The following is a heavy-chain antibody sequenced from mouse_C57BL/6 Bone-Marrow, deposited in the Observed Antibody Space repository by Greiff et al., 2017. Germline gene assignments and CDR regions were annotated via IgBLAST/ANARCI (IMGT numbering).Heavy chain of an antibody. CDR3: AREGTTAQYYAMDY. D-gene: IGHD3-2*02. CDR2: IHPNSGST. J-gene: IGHJ4*01. V-gene: IGHV1-64*01. Sequence: QVQLQQPGAELVKPGASVKLSCKASGYTFTSYWMHWVKQRPGQGLEWIGMIHPNSGSTNYNEKFKSKATLTVDKSSSTAYMQLSSLTSEDSAVYYCAREGTTAQYYAMDYWGQGTSVTVSS. CDR1: GYTFTSYW.